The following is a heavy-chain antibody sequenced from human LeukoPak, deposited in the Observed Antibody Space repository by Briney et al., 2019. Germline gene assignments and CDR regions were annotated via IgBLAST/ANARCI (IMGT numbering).Heavy chain of an antibody. Sequence: GGSLRLSCEAYGFSLNSYRMQWVRQAPGEGPVWVSRISVDGRSTAYADSVKGRFTITRDNAKNTLYLGMNSLRADDTAVYYCAREGYSTGWYFFDNWGRGTRVTVSS. CDR2: ISVDGRST. V-gene: IGHV3-74*03. CDR1: GFSLNSYR. CDR3: AREGYSTGWYFFDN. J-gene: IGHJ4*02. D-gene: IGHD6-13*01.